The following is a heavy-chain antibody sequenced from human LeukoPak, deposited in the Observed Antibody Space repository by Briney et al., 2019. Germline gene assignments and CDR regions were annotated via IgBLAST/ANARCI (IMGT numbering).Heavy chain of an antibody. CDR1: GGSISNYY. Sequence: SETLSLTCTVSGGSISNYYWSWIRQPPGKGLEWIGYIYYTGSTTYNPSLKSRVTISVDKSKNQFSLKLSSVTAADTAVYYCARDQYSSSWFDPWGQGTLVTVSS. V-gene: IGHV4-59*12. CDR3: ARDQYSSSWFDP. J-gene: IGHJ5*02. D-gene: IGHD6-13*01. CDR2: IYYTGST.